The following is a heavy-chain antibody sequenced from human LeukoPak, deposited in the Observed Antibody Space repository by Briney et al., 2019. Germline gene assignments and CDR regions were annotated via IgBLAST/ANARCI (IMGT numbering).Heavy chain of an antibody. D-gene: IGHD5-18*01. CDR2: INPSGGST. CDR3: ARSPVYVDTAVALDY. Sequence: GASVKVSCKASGYTFTSYYMHWVRQAPGQGPEWMGIINPSGGSTSYAQKFQGRVTMTRDTSTSTVYMELSSLRSEDTAVYYCARSPVYVDTAVALDYWGQGTLVTVSS. CDR1: GYTFTSYY. J-gene: IGHJ4*02. V-gene: IGHV1-46*01.